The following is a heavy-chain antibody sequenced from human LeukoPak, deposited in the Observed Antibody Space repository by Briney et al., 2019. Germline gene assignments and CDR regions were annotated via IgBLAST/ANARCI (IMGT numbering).Heavy chain of an antibody. V-gene: IGHV4-39*01. D-gene: IGHD3-9*01. CDR1: GGSISRSSYY. CDR3: ARLPTGYPNWFDP. CDR2: INYGGSGST. Sequence: SETLSLTCTVSGGSISRSSYYWGWIRQPPGKGLEWIGNINYGGSGSTYYNPSLKSRVTISVDTSRSQFSLKLNSVTAADTAVYYCARLPTGYPNWFDPWGQGTLVTVSS. J-gene: IGHJ5*02.